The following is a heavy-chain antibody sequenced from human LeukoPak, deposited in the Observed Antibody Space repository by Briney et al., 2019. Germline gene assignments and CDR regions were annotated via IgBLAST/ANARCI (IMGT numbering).Heavy chain of an antibody. Sequence: GGSLRLSCEASGFSVSGSYMGWVRQAPGEGLEWVSVIYSGGATYYADSVKGRFTISRHTSKNTLYLQMNSLRVEDTAVYYCARDPYFDYWGQGTLVTVSS. CDR1: GFSVSGSY. J-gene: IGHJ4*02. V-gene: IGHV3-53*04. CDR2: IYSGGAT. CDR3: ARDPYFDY.